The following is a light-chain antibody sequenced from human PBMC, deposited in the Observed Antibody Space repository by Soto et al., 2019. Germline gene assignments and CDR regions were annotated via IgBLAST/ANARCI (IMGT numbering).Light chain of an antibody. CDR2: DTS. CDR3: QQYDNWPPIT. Sequence: EILLTQSPATLSLSPGERATLSCRASQSVGSFLAWYQQKPGQAPRLLIYDTSIRATGIPARFSGSGSGTDFTLTISSLEPEDFAVYYCQQYDNWPPITFGQGTRLEIK. CDR1: QSVGSF. J-gene: IGKJ5*01. V-gene: IGKV3-11*01.